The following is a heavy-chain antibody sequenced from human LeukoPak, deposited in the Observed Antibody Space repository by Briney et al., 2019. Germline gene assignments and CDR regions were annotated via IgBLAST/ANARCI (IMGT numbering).Heavy chain of an antibody. V-gene: IGHV3-7*01. CDR2: INEDESIK. D-gene: IGHD3-22*01. CDR1: GFTFSGYW. Sequence: GGSVRLSCVASGFTFSGYWMSWVRQAPGKGLEWVANINEDESIKHYVDSVKGRSTISRDNAKNSVFLQMNSLRDEDTALYYCATSDDSSGSDWGQGILVTVSS. J-gene: IGHJ4*02. CDR3: ATSDDSSGSD.